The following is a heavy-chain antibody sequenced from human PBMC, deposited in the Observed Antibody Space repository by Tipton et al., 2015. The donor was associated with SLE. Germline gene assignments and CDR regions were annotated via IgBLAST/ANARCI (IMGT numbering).Heavy chain of an antibody. CDR1: GGSISSNNFF. CDR3: ARGAKERITLVRVRPYYFDY. D-gene: IGHD3-10*01. Sequence: TLSLTCTVSGGSISSNNFFWSWLRQHPGKGLEWIGQTNPSGNTNYNPSLKSRVTISVDTSNNQLSLKLTSVTAADTAVYYCARGAKERITLVRVRPYYFDYWGQGSLVTVSS. CDR2: TNPSGNT. V-gene: IGHV4-39*02. J-gene: IGHJ4*03.